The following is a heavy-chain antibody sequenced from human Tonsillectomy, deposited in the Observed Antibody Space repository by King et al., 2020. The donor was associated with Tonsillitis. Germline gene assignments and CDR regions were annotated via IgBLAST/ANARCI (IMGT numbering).Heavy chain of an antibody. CDR2: ISSSSNYI. J-gene: IGHJ6*02. CDR3: ARGGRSSYTDYYYYGMDV. D-gene: IGHD2-2*02. CDR1: GFTFSSYN. V-gene: IGHV3-21*01. Sequence: VQLVESGGGLVKPGGSLRLSCAASGFTFSSYNMNWVRQAPGKGLKWVSSISSSSNYIYYADSVKGRFTISRDNAKNSLYLQMNSLRAEDTAVYYCARGGRSSYTDYYYYGMDVWGQGTTVTVSS.